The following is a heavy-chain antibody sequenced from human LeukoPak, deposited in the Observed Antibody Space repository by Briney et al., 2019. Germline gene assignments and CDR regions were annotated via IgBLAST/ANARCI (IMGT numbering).Heavy chain of an antibody. V-gene: IGHV3-23*01. Sequence: GGSLRLSCVPSGFTFTTYAMNWVRQAPGKGLEWVSGITSGGRTYYADSVKGRFTISRDSSKNTLYLQMTSLRADDTALYYCARSIPPDFWGQGTLVTVSS. J-gene: IGHJ4*02. CDR2: ITSGGRT. D-gene: IGHD1-26*01. CDR1: GFTFTTYA. CDR3: ARSIPPDF.